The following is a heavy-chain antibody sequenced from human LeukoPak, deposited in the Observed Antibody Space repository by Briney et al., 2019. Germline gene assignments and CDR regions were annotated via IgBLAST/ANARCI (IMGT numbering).Heavy chain of an antibody. D-gene: IGHD6-13*01. Sequence: ASVKVSCKASGYTFTGYYINWVRQAPGQGLEWRGWINPNSGGTIYAQKFQGRVTMTRDTSISTAYMELSRLRSDDTAVYYCARGGSSWPRTYYYYYGMDVWGKGTTVTVSS. CDR3: ARGGSSWPRTYYYYYGMDV. V-gene: IGHV1-2*02. CDR2: INPNSGGT. J-gene: IGHJ6*04. CDR1: GYTFTGYY.